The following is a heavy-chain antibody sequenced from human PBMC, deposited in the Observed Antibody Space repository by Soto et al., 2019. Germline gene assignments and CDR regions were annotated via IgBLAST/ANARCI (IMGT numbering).Heavy chain of an antibody. J-gene: IGHJ5*02. D-gene: IGHD1-1*01. CDR3: ARFSGDQLERPWFDP. CDR1: GYGFTGYW. Sequence: SCKGSGYGFTGYWIGWVRQMPGKGLEWMGIIFPGGSQTRYSPSFQGQVTMSVDKSISTAYLQWSSLKASDTAMYYCARFSGDQLERPWFDPWGQGTLVTVSS. V-gene: IGHV5-51*01. CDR2: IFPGGSQT.